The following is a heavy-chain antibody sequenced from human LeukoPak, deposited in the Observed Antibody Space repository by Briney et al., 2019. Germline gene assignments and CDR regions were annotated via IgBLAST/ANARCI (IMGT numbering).Heavy chain of an antibody. CDR2: VRPDGDRT. Sequence: GGSLRLSCAASGFTFSTYAITWVRQGPGKGLEWVSAVRPDGDRTYYANSVRGRFTISRDNSKDTVYLQINGLRVEDTAVYYCAREQSGTRGWYTVDYWGQGTLVTVSS. J-gene: IGHJ4*02. V-gene: IGHV3-23*01. CDR1: GFTFSTYA. D-gene: IGHD6-19*01. CDR3: AREQSGTRGWYTVDY.